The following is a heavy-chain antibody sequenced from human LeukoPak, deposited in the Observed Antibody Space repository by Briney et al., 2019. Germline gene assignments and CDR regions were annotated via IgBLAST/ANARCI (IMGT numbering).Heavy chain of an antibody. CDR2: IYYSGST. D-gene: IGHD2-15*01. CDR1: GGSISSSSYY. CDR3: ARVAAAKYFQH. J-gene: IGHJ1*01. Sequence: PSETLSLTCTVSGGSISSSSYYWGWIRQPPGKGLEWIGSIYYSGSTYYNPSLKSRVTISVDTSKNQFSLKLSSVTAADTAVYYCARVAAAKYFQHWGQGTLVTVSS. V-gene: IGHV4-39*07.